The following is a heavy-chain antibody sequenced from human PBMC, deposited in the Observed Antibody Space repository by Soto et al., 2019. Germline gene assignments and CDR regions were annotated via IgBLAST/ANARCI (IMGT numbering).Heavy chain of an antibody. J-gene: IGHJ4*02. CDR3: ARRQYYFDY. CDR2: INSDGSST. Sequence: EVQLVESGGGLVQPGGSRRLSFAASGFTFSTYWMPWVPQAPGKGLVWFSRINSDGSSTSYADSVKGRFTISRDNAKNTLYLQMNSLRAEDTAVYYCARRQYYFDYWGQGTLVTVSS. D-gene: IGHD6-19*01. V-gene: IGHV3-74*01. CDR1: GFTFSTYW.